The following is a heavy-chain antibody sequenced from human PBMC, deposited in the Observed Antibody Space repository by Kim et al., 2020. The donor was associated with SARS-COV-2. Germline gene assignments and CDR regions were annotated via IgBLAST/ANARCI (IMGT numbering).Heavy chain of an antibody. CDR1: GFTFSSYA. CDR3: ARAPYSSGWTNYFDY. D-gene: IGHD6-19*01. J-gene: IGHJ4*02. Sequence: GGSLRLSCAASGFTFSSYAMHWVRQAPGKGLEWVAVISYDGSNKYYADSVKGRFTISRDNSKNTLYLQMNSLRAEDTAVYYCARAPYSSGWTNYFDYWGQGTLVTVSS. V-gene: IGHV3-30*04. CDR2: ISYDGSNK.